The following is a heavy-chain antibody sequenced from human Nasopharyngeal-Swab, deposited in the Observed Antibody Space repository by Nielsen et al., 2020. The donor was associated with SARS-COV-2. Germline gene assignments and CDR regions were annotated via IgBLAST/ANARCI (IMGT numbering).Heavy chain of an antibody. CDR3: ARDIGGGRYGSDY. CDR1: GFVFSIYG. V-gene: IGHV3-21*01. J-gene: IGHJ4*02. D-gene: IGHD3-16*01. Sequence: GGSLRLSCAASGFVFSIYGMNWVRQAPGKVLEWVSSISSRSSNIYYADSVKGRFTISRDNAKNSLYLQMNSLRAEDTAVYYCARDIGGGRYGSDYWGQGTLVTVSS. CDR2: ISSRSSNI.